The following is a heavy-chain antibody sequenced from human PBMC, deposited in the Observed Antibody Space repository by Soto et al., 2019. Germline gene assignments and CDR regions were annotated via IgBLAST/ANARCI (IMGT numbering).Heavy chain of an antibody. CDR3: ARLPGVRGVFDGFNV. J-gene: IGHJ3*01. V-gene: IGHV5-51*01. D-gene: IGHD3-10*01. Sequence: PGESLKIPCKGSGYSFTSYWIGWVRQMPGKGLEWMGSIFPGDSDTRYSPSFQGQVIISADRSISTAYLQWSSLKASDTAMYFCARLPGVRGVFDGFNVWGQGTMVTVS. CDR2: IFPGDSDT. CDR1: GYSFTSYW.